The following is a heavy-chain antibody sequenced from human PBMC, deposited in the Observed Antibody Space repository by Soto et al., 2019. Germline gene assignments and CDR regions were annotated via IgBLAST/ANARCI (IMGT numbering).Heavy chain of an antibody. CDR1: GYSFTSYW. V-gene: IGHV5-10-1*01. Sequence: PGESLKISCKGSGYSFTSYWISWVRQMPGKGLEWMGRIDPSDSYTNYSPSFQGHVTISADKSISTAYLQWSSLKASDTAMYYCARRTRSNYQSGPGYGMDVWGQGATVTVSS. CDR2: IDPSDSYT. D-gene: IGHD4-4*01. CDR3: ARRTRSNYQSGPGYGMDV. J-gene: IGHJ6*02.